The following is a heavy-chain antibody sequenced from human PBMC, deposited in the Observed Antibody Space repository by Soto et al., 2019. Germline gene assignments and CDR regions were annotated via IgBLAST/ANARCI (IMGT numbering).Heavy chain of an antibody. Sequence: EVQLSESGGGLVQPGGSLRLSCAASGFTFNNYAMTWVRQTPGKGLEWVSAISSSGGSTYYADSVKGQCTISRDNSKNTLYVQMNNLRVEDTAVYYCAKGSQYTSGWLNWFDPWGQGTLVTVSS. CDR2: ISSSGGST. V-gene: IGHV3-23*01. J-gene: IGHJ5*02. D-gene: IGHD6-19*01. CDR1: GFTFNNYA. CDR3: AKGSQYTSGWLNWFDP.